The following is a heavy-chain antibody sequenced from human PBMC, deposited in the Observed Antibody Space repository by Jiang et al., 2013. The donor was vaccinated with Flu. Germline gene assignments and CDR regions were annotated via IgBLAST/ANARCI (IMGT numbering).Heavy chain of an antibody. CDR1: GGSFSGYY. Sequence: LLKPSETLSLTCAVYGGSFSGYYWSWIRQPPGKGLEWIGEINHSGSTNYNPSLKSRVTISVDTSKNQFSLKLSSVTAADTAVYYCARHVVRSGTGDYWGQGTLVTVSS. D-gene: IGHD1-1*01. CDR3: ARHVVRSGTGDY. CDR2: INHSGST. J-gene: IGHJ4*02. V-gene: IGHV4-34*01.